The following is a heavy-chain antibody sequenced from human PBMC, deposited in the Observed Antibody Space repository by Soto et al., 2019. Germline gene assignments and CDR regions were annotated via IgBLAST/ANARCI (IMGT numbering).Heavy chain of an antibody. D-gene: IGHD3-3*01. CDR2: INHSGST. V-gene: IGHV4-34*01. J-gene: IGHJ5*02. CDR3: ARGVDYYDFWSGYSSFFDP. Sequence: QVQLQQWGAGLLKPSETLSLTCAVYGGSFSGYYWSWIRQPPGKGLEWIGEINHSGSTNYNPSLKTRVSISVDTSKNQFALKLSSVTAADTAVYYCARGVDYYDFWSGYSSFFDPWGQGTLVTVSS. CDR1: GGSFSGYY.